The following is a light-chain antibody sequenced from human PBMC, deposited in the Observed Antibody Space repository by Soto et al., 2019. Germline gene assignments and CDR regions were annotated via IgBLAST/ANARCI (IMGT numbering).Light chain of an antibody. CDR3: AAWDDRLDVYV. V-gene: IGLV1-44*01. J-gene: IGLJ1*01. Sequence: QCVLTQPPSAAGTPSQIAAISRSGSSSNIRNSPGTWFQRLPGTAPNRLIYSTSQRSIGLPGRFSASKSVASAYLSISGLQSEDEADYYCAAWDDRLDVYVFGTGTKVTVL. CDR1: SSNIRNSP. CDR2: STS.